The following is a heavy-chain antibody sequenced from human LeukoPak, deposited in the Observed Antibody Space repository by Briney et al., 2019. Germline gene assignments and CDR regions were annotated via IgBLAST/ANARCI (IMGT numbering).Heavy chain of an antibody. Sequence: SETLSLTCTVSGGSISSSSYYWGWIRQPPGKALEWIGSIYYSGSTYYNLSLKSRVTISVDTYKNQFSLKLSSVTAADTAVYYCATGGIVVVPAAIGEGAFDIWGQGTMVTVSS. D-gene: IGHD2-2*01. CDR3: ATGGIVVVPAAIGEGAFDI. J-gene: IGHJ3*02. V-gene: IGHV4-39*01. CDR2: IYYSGST. CDR1: GGSISSSSYY.